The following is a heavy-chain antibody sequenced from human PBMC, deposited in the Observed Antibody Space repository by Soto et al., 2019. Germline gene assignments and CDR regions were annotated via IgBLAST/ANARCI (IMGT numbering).Heavy chain of an antibody. D-gene: IGHD3-10*01. Sequence: GGSLRLSCAASGFTFSSYSMNWVRQAPGKGLEWVSSISSSNSYIYYADSVKGRFTISRDNAKNSLYLQMNSLRAEDTAVYYCARGNYASRTSTFVYWGQGTLVTVSS. CDR3: ARGNYASRTSTFVY. CDR1: GFTFSSYS. V-gene: IGHV3-21*01. CDR2: ISSSNSYI. J-gene: IGHJ4*02.